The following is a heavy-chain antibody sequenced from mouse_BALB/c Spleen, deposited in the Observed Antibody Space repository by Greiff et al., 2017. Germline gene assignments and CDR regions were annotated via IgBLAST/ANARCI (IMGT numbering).Heavy chain of an antibody. V-gene: IGHV5-6*01. J-gene: IGHJ3*01. CDR1: GFTFSSYG. CDR2: ISSGGSYT. Sequence: EVHLVESGGDLVKPGGSLKLSCAASGFTFSSYGMSWVRQTPDKRLEWVATISSGGSYTYYPDSVKGRFTISRDNAKNTLYLQMSSLKSEDTAMYYCARHGVTTATGEDWFAYWGQGTLVTVSA. D-gene: IGHD1-2*01. CDR3: ARHGVTTATGEDWFAY.